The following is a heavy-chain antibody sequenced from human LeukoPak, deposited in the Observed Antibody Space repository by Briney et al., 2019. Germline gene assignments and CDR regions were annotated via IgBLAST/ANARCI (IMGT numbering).Heavy chain of an antibody. V-gene: IGHV3-20*04. Sequence: GGSLRLSCAASGFTFDDYGMSWVRQAPGKGLEWVSGINWNGGSTGYADSVKGRFTISRDNAKSTLYLQMDSLRAEDTAVYYCAKCGNSGCHLIDYWGQGTLVTVSS. CDR2: INWNGGST. D-gene: IGHD5-12*01. CDR1: GFTFDDYG. CDR3: AKCGNSGCHLIDY. J-gene: IGHJ4*02.